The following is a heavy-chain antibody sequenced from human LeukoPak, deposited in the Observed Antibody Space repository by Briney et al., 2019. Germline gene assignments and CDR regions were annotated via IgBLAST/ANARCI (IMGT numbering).Heavy chain of an antibody. Sequence: GASVKVSCKASGYTFTSYDINWVRRATGQGLEWMGWMNPNSGNTGYAQKFQGRVTMTRNTSISTAYMELSSLRSEDTAVYYCARDRRGKTAGILNWFDPWGQGTLVTVSS. CDR2: MNPNSGNT. V-gene: IGHV1-8*01. CDR1: GYTFTSYD. CDR3: ARDRRGKTAGILNWFDP. J-gene: IGHJ5*02. D-gene: IGHD6-13*01.